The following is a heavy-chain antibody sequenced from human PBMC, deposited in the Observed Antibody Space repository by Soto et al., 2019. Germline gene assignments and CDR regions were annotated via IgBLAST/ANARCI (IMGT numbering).Heavy chain of an antibody. CDR2: IIPILGIA. Sequence: SVKVSCKAAGGTFSSYTISWVRQAPRQGLEWMGRIIPILGIANYAQKFQGRVTITADKSTSTPYMELSSLRSEDTAVYYCARDRSELELTMPLNVFDIWGQGTMVTVSS. J-gene: IGHJ3*02. V-gene: IGHV1-69*04. D-gene: IGHD1-7*01. CDR3: ARDRSELELTMPLNVFDI. CDR1: GGTFSSYT.